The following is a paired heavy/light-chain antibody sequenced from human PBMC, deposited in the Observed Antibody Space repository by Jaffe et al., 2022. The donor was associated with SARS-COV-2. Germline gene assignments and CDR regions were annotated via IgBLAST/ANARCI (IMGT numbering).Light chain of an antibody. CDR3: QAWDSSTLYV. CDR2: QDS. CDR1: KLGDKY. J-gene: IGLJ1*01. V-gene: IGLV3-1*01. Sequence: SYELTQPPSVSVSPGQTASITCSGDKLGDKYACWYQQKPGQSPVLVIYQDSKRPSGIPERFSGSNSGNTATLTISGTQAMDEADYYCQAWDSSTLYVFGTGTKVTVL.
Heavy chain of an antibody. V-gene: IGHV3-11*01. J-gene: IGHJ4*02. Sequence: QVQLVESGGGLVKPGGSLRLSCAASGFTFSDYYMSWIRQAPGKGLEWVSYISSSGSTIYYADSVKGRFTISRDNAKNSLYLQMNSLRAEDTAVYYCAREQGFAIQLLDYWGQGTLVTVSS. CDR2: ISSSGSTI. CDR1: GFTFSDYY. D-gene: IGHD2-2*02. CDR3: AREQGFAIQLLDY.